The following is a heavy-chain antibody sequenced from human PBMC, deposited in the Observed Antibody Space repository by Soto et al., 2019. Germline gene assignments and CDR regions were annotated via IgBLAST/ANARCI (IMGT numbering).Heavy chain of an antibody. V-gene: IGHV2-5*02. Sequence: QITLKESGPTLVKPTQPLTLTCTFSGFSLSTSGVGVGWIRQPPGKALEWLALIYWDDDKRYSPSLKSRLTITKDTSKNQVVLTMTNMDPVDTATYYCADTTVTPGAFDIWGQGTMVTVSS. CDR2: IYWDDDK. CDR3: ADTTVTPGAFDI. CDR1: GFSLSTSGVG. D-gene: IGHD4-17*01. J-gene: IGHJ3*02.